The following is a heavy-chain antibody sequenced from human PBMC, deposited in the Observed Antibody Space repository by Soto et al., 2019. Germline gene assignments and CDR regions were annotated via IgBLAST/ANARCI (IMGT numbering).Heavy chain of an antibody. CDR1: SYTFTHPC. J-gene: IGHJ5*02. Sequence: ASVKVSCKAYSYTFTHPCIRWARQSPGQGREWMVCISTYNGNTILTQKFQGRVTMTTDPSTTTAYMALRNPRSNDTAVYYCTKGGTSPSSWGQGTLVTVS. D-gene: IGHD1-1*01. V-gene: IGHV1-18*01. CDR2: ISTYNGNT. CDR3: TKGGTSPSS.